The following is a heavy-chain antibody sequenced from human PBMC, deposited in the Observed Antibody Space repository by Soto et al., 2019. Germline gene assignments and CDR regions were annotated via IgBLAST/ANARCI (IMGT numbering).Heavy chain of an antibody. CDR2: IYHSGST. CDR1: GGSISSGGYS. V-gene: IGHV4-30-2*01. D-gene: IGHD4-17*01. CDR3: ASLYGDYDISDY. J-gene: IGHJ4*02. Sequence: SETLSLTCAVSGGSISSGGYSWSWIRQPPGKGLEWIGYIYHSGSTYYNPSLKSRVTISVDRSKNQFSLKLSSVTAADTAVYYCASLYGDYDISDYWGQGTLVTVSS.